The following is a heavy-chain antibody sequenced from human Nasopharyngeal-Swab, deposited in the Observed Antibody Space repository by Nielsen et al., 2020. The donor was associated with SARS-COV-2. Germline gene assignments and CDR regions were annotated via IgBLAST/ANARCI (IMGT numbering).Heavy chain of an antibody. CDR3: ARDKLGGGLGYYYGMDV. D-gene: IGHD1-26*01. V-gene: IGHV3-21*01. CDR2: ISSSSAYI. J-gene: IGHJ6*02. Sequence: GESLKISCAASGFTFNTYSMNWVRQAPGKGLEWVSSISSSSAYIYYADSVKGRFTISRDNAKNSLYLQMNSLRAEDTAVYYCARDKLGGGLGYYYGMDVWGQGTTVTVSS. CDR1: GFTFNTYS.